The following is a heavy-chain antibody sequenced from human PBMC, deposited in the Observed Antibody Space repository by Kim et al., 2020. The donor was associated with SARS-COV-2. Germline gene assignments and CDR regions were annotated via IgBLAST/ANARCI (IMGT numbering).Heavy chain of an antibody. V-gene: IGHV4-59*01. CDR2: ISYSGTT. CDR1: GGSIHNYY. CDR3: AGRYCSMTSCSFWHFDL. D-gene: IGHD2-2*01. J-gene: IGHJ2*01. Sequence: SETLSLTCTVSGGSIHNYYWSWMRKSPREGLEWIGHISYSGTTSYKPSLKSRVTISLEPSKNQFSLHLNSVTAADTAVYFCAGRYCSMTSCSFWHFDLWGRGTLVAVSS.